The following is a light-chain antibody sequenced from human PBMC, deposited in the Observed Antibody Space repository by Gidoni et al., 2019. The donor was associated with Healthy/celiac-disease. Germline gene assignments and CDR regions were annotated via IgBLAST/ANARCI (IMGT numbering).Light chain of an antibody. CDR2: GAS. CDR3: QQYGSSPPYT. CDR1: QSVSSRY. J-gene: IGKJ2*01. Sequence: EIVLTQSPGTLSLSPGERATLSCRASQSVSSRYLAWYQKKPGQAPRLLIYGASSRDTGIPDRFSGSGSGTDFTLTISRLEPEYFAVYYCQQYGSSPPYTFGQGTKLEIK. V-gene: IGKV3-20*01.